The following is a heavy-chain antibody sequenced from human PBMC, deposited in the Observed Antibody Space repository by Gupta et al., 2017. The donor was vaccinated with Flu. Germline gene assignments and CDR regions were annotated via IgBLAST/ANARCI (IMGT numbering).Heavy chain of an antibody. Sequence: VQPLLSWAELQKPGSSFKFSCKASGGTFSSYAISWVRQAPGQGLEWMGGIISIFGTANYAQKFQGRVTITADKATSTAYMELSRLRSEDTAVYYCAEPKVGATYAFDIWGQGTMVTVSS. CDR2: IISIFGTA. V-gene: IGHV1-69*06. CDR1: GGTFSSYA. D-gene: IGHD1-26*01. J-gene: IGHJ3*02. CDR3: AEPKVGATYAFDI.